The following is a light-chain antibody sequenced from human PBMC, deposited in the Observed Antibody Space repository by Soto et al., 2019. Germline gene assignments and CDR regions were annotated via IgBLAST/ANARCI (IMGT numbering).Light chain of an antibody. V-gene: IGLV1-51*01. J-gene: IGLJ1*01. CDR1: SSNIGGNS. Sequence: QSVLTQPPSMSAAPGQKVTISCSGISSNIGGNSVSWYQQLPGTAPKLLIYDDNKRPSGIPDRFSGSKSGTSATLAITGFQTGDEADYYCGSWDSSLSAYVFGTGTKVTVL. CDR2: DDN. CDR3: GSWDSSLSAYV.